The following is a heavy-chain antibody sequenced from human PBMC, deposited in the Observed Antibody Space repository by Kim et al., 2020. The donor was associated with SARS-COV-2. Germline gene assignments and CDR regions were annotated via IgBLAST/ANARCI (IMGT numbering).Heavy chain of an antibody. CDR3: ARDLGYSYGSHGY. V-gene: IGHV1-18*01. D-gene: IGHD5-18*01. Sequence: YAQKLQGRVTMTTDTSTSTAYMELRSLRSDDTAVYYCARDLGYSYGSHGYWGQGTLVTVSS. J-gene: IGHJ4*02.